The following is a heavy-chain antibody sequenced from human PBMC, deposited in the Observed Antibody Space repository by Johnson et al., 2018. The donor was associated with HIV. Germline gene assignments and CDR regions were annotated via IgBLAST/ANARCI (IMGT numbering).Heavy chain of an antibody. CDR1: GFTVSSNY. CDR3: AREDPPGLLRRSGAFDI. D-gene: IGHD3-16*01. CDR2: IYSGGST. Sequence: MQLVESGGDLIQPGGSLRLSCAASGFTVSSNYMSWVRQAPGKGLEWVSVIYSGGSTYYADSVKGRFTISRDNSKNTLYLQMNSLRAEDTAVYYCAREDPPGLLRRSGAFDIWGQGTMVTVSS. J-gene: IGHJ3*02. V-gene: IGHV3-66*03.